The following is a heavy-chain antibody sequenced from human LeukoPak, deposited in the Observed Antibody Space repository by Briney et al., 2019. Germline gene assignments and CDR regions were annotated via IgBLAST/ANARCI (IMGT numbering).Heavy chain of an antibody. D-gene: IGHD7-27*01. J-gene: IGHJ4*02. V-gene: IGHV1-69*13. Sequence: ASVKVSCKASGYTFSSHGISWVRQAPGQGLEWMGGIIPIFGTANYAQKFQGRVTITADESTSTAYMELSSLRSEDTAVYYCAIGTGDLFFDYWGQGTLVTVSS. CDR2: IIPIFGTA. CDR3: AIGTGDLFFDY. CDR1: GYTFSSHG.